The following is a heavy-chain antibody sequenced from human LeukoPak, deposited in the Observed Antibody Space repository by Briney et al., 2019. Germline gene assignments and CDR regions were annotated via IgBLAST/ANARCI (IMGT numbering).Heavy chain of an antibody. V-gene: IGHV1-69*06. D-gene: IGHD3-22*01. J-gene: IGHJ5*02. Sequence: SVKVSCKASGGTFSSYAISWVRQAPGQGLEWMGGIIPIFGTANYAQKFQGRVTITADKSTSTAYMELSSLRSEDTAVYYCARASDATGYYDSSGYPRGGWFDPWGQGTLVTVSS. CDR1: GGTFSSYA. CDR2: IIPIFGTA. CDR3: ARASDATGYYDSSGYPRGGWFDP.